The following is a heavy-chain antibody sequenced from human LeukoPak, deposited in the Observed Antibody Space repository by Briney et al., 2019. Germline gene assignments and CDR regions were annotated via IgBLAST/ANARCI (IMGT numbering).Heavy chain of an antibody. CDR2: IGSGGDT. V-gene: IGHV3-13*04. J-gene: IGHJ2*01. Sequence: GGSLRPSCAPSVFSSTSSIMRWVRQATGKGLEWVSAIGSGGDTYYSDSVKGRFTISRENAENSLYLQMNSLAQGDAAVYYCAREGPSRNWDDWYFDVWGRGNMVTVSS. D-gene: IGHD6-13*01. CDR3: AREGPSRNWDDWYFDV. CDR1: VFSSTSSI.